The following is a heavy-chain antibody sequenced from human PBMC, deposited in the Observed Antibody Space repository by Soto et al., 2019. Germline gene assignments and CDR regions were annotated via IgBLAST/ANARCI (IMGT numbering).Heavy chain of an antibody. J-gene: IGHJ4*01. CDR3: ARGFGRFTD. CDR1: GFTFNDFE. D-gene: IGHD3-10*01. Sequence: EVQLLESGGGLVQPGGSLRLSCGVSGFTFNDFEMNWVRQAPGKGLEWLAYIDGSGTTKKYADSVRGRFTISRDNPNNSLFLQMSSLSAADTAIYYCARGFGRFTDWGHGTLVSVSS. CDR2: IDGSGTTK. V-gene: IGHV3-48*03.